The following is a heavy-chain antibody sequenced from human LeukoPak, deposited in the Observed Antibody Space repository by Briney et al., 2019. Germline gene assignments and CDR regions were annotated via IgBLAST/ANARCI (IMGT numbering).Heavy chain of an antibody. CDR1: GFTFSSYS. CDR3: ARDVGYDYVWGSYRPYYFDY. CDR2: ISSSSSYI. D-gene: IGHD3-16*02. Sequence: GGSLRLSCAASGFTFSSYSMNWVRQAPGKGLEWVSSISSSSSYIYYADSVKVRFTISRDNAKNSLYLQMNSLRAEDTAVYYCARDVGYDYVWGSYRPYYFDYWGQGTLVTVSS. V-gene: IGHV3-21*01. J-gene: IGHJ4*02.